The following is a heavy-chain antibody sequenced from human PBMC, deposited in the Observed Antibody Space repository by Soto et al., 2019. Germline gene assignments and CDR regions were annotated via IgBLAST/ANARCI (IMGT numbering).Heavy chain of an antibody. Sequence: VQLVESGGGLVQPGGSLRLSCAASGFTFSSYAMHWVRQAPGKGLEWVAVISYDGSNKYYADSVKGRFTISRDNSKNTLYLQMNSLRAEDTAVYYCARDILRYFDWLFHYYYYYGMDVW. CDR1: GFTFSSYA. CDR2: ISYDGSNK. CDR3: ARDILRYFDWLFHYYYYYGMDV. V-gene: IGHV3-30-3*01. D-gene: IGHD3-9*01. J-gene: IGHJ6*01.